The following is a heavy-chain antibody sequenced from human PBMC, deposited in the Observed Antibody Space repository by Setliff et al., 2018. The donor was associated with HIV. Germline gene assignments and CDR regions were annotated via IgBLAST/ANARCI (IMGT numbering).Heavy chain of an antibody. J-gene: IGHJ6*03. CDR2: ITNSGSHV. CDR1: GFSLRDYH. Sequence: GESLKISCAASGFSLRDYHMNWVRQAPGKGLEWVSSITNSGSHVYYGDSVKGRFTISRDNANNLLFLQMNSLRAEDTAVYYCVSTNEGPLRFLYMDVWGKGTTVTVSS. D-gene: IGHD2-8*01. V-gene: IGHV3-21*06. CDR3: VSTNEGPLRFLYMDV.